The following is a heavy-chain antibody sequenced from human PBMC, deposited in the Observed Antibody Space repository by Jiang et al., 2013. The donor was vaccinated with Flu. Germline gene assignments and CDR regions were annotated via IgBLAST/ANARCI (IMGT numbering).Heavy chain of an antibody. CDR3: ARGNWWSDP. CDR1: GASVSSGNYY. Sequence: PGLVKPSETLSLTCTVSGASVSSGNYYWSWLRQPPGRGLEWIGYIDYSGNTNCNPSLKSRVTLSVDTSKNQFSLKLTSVTAADTAVYYCARGNWWSDPWGQGTLVTVSS. V-gene: IGHV4-61*01. CDR2: IDYSGNT. J-gene: IGHJ5*02. D-gene: IGHD2-15*01.